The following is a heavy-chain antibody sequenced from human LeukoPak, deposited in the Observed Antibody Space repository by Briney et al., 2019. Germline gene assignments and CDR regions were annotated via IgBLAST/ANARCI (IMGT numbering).Heavy chain of an antibody. Sequence: GGSLRLSCAASGFTINNYALTWVRQAPGGGLEWVSSISGASTYYAESVKGRFSISRDNYKNTVYLQMSSLRAEDTAVYYCGRDPNGNYVGAFEFQRWGQGTLVTVSS. CDR2: ISGAST. CDR3: GRDPNGNYVGAFEFQR. D-gene: IGHD4-17*01. CDR1: GFTINNYA. J-gene: IGHJ1*01. V-gene: IGHV3-23*01.